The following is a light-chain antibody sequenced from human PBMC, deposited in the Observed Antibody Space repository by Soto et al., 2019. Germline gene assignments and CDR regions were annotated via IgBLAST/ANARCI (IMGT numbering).Light chain of an antibody. V-gene: IGKV3-20*01. CDR1: QSVYNNT. CDR2: GAS. Sequence: EIVLTQSQGTLSLSTGERATQSCRASQSVYNNTLAWYQQKRGQAPRLLKFGASSRATGIPDRFSGSGSGTDFTLTISRLEPEDYAIYHCQQYGGSPRKFGQGTKLEIK. J-gene: IGKJ2*01. CDR3: QQYGGSPRK.